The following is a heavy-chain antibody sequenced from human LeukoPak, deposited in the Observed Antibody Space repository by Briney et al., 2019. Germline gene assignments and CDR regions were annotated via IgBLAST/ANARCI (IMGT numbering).Heavy chain of an antibody. CDR3: ARGYSSSWFDP. D-gene: IGHD6-13*01. Sequence: SETLSLTCAVYGVSFSGYYWSWIRQPPGKGLEWIGEINHSGSTNYNPSLKSRVTISVDTSKNQFSLKLSSVTAADTAVYYCARGYSSSWFDPWGQGTLVTVSS. CDR1: GVSFSGYY. CDR2: INHSGST. J-gene: IGHJ5*02. V-gene: IGHV4-34*01.